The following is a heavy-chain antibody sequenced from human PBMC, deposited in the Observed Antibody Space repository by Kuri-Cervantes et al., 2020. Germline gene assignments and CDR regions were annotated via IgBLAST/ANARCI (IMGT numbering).Heavy chain of an antibody. CDR2: ISWNSGSI. CDR3: ARHGGGGWQTFDY. CDR1: GFTFDDYA. Sequence: SLKISCAASGFTFDDYAMHWVRQAPGKGLEWVSGISWNSGSIGYADSVKGRFTISRDNSKNTLYLQMNSLRAEDTAVYYCARHGGGGWQTFDYWGQGTLVTVSS. J-gene: IGHJ4*02. D-gene: IGHD6-19*01. V-gene: IGHV3-9*01.